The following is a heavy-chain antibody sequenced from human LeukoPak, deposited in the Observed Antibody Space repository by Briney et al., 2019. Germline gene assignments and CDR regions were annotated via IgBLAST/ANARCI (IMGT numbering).Heavy chain of an antibody. V-gene: IGHV3-48*03. D-gene: IGHD3-22*01. CDR2: ISSSGRTK. J-gene: IGHJ5*02. CDR1: GFTCSSYE. CDR3: ARDLGQYYDTSDNWFDP. Sequence: GGSLRLSCAASGFTCSSYEMNWVRQAPGKGLEWLSYISSSGRTKYYPDSVKGRFTISRDNAKNSLNLQMNSLRAEDTAVYYCARDLGQYYDTSDNWFDPWGQGTLVTVSS.